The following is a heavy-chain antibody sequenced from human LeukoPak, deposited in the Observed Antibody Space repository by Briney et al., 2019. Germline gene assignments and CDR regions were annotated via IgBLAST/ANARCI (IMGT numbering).Heavy chain of an antibody. J-gene: IGHJ4*02. CDR2: INPSGGST. D-gene: IGHD3-22*01. CDR3: ARDSGGYYYDSSGYFRGYYFDY. V-gene: IGHV1-46*01. CDR1: GYTFTSYY. Sequence: ASVKVSCKASGYTFTSYYMHWVRQAPGQGLEWMGIINPSGGSTSYAQKFQGRVTMTRDMSTSTVHMELSSLRSEDTAVYYCARDSGGYYYDSSGYFRGYYFDYWGQGTLVTVSS.